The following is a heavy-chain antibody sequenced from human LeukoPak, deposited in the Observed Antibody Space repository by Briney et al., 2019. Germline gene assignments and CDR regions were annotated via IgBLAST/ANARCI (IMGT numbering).Heavy chain of an antibody. V-gene: IGHV1-46*01. D-gene: IGHD6-13*01. CDR2: INPSGGST. J-gene: IGHJ4*02. CDR3: ARGPLLGSSSSFDY. CDR1: GDTFTSYY. Sequence: GASVKVSCKASGDTFTSYYMHWVRQAPGQGLQWMGIINPSGGSTSYAQKFQGRVTITADKSTSTAYMELSSLRSEDTAVYYCARGPLLGSSSSFDYWGQGTLVTVSS.